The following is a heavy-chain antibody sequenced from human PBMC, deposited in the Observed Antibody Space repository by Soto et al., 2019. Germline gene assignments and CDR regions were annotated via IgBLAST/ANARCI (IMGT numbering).Heavy chain of an antibody. J-gene: IGHJ4*02. CDR3: ARDPDLRSFDY. Sequence: SVKVSCKASGGTFSSYTISWVRQAPGQGLEWMGRIIPILGIANYAQKFQGRVTITADKSTSTAYMELSSLRSEDTAVYYCARDPDLRSFDYWGQGTLVAVSS. V-gene: IGHV1-69*02. CDR1: GGTFSSYT. CDR2: IIPILGIA.